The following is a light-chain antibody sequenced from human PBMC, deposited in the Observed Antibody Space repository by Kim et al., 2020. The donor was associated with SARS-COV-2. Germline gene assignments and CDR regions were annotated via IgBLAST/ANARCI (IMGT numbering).Light chain of an antibody. CDR3: QAWDSSLWV. V-gene: IGLV3-1*01. J-gene: IGLJ3*02. Sequence: SVSPGQTASITCSGDKLGDKYACWYQQKPGQSPVLVIYQDSKWPSGIPERFSGSNSGNTATLTISGTQAMDEADYYCQAWDSSLWVFGGGTQLTVL. CDR1: KLGDKY. CDR2: QDS.